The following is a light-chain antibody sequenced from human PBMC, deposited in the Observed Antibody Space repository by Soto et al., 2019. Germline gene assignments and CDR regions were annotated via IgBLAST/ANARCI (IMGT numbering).Light chain of an antibody. J-gene: IGLJ7*01. CDR1: SSNIGNFY. CDR2: KNN. Sequence: QSVLTQPPSASGTPGQRVTISCSGSSSNIGNFYVYWYQQLPGTAPKLLIYKNNQRPLGVPDRFSGSKSGTSASLAISRLRSEDEAEYYCAAWDDSLSGPGVFGGGTQLTVL. CDR3: AAWDDSLSGPGV. V-gene: IGLV1-47*01.